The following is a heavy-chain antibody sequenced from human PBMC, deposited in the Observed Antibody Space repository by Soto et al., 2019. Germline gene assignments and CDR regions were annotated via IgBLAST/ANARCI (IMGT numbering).Heavy chain of an antibody. V-gene: IGHV1-69*06. CDR1: GHTFSTYG. D-gene: IGHD6-13*01. CDR2: IIPTFGTG. Sequence: QVQLEQSGAEVKKAGSSVRVSCQASGHTFSTYGISWVRQAPGQGLEWMGGIIPTFGTGHYAQKLQGRVTITADKSTSTAYMELTSLTSEDTAVYYCATGESGSWLLAYWDQGTLVSVSS. CDR3: ATGESGSWLLAY. J-gene: IGHJ4*02.